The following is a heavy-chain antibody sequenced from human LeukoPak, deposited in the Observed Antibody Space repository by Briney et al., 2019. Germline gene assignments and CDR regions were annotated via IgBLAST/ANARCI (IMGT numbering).Heavy chain of an antibody. Sequence: SETLSLTCTVSGGSISSSTYYWGWIRQPPGKGLEWIGNIYYSGNTYYNPSLKSRVTISVDTSKNQFSLKLSSVTAADTAVYYCARYRHYYDSTGYYPQTSAFDIWGQGTMVTVSS. CDR2: IYYSGNT. D-gene: IGHD3-22*01. CDR1: GGSISSSTYY. J-gene: IGHJ3*02. V-gene: IGHV4-39*01. CDR3: ARYRHYYDSTGYYPQTSAFDI.